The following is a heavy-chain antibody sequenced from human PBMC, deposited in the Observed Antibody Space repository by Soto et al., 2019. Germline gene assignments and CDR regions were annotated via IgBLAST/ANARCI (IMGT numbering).Heavy chain of an antibody. V-gene: IGHV2-5*02. CDR2: IYWDDDK. Sequence: KESGPPLVIPTQTLTLTYNFSGFSLSTTGVGVGWLRQPPGKALAWLALIYWDDDKRYSPSLKSRLTITKETSKKEVILTRTNGYPVDKDRYCCAYILPHYVLGSERRNLFEPWGQGT. CDR1: GFSLSTTGVG. CDR3: AYILPHYVLGSERRNLFEP. D-gene: IGHD3-16*01. J-gene: IGHJ5*02.